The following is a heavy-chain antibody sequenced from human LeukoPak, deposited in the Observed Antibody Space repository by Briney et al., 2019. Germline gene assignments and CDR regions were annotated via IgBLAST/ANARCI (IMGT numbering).Heavy chain of an antibody. Sequence: KPGGSLRLSCAASGFTFSSYSMNWVRQAPGKGLEWVSSISSSSSYIYYADSVKGRFTISRDNAKNSLYLQMNSLRAEDTAVYYCARDYCSGGSCYSAFFDYWGQGTLVTVSS. D-gene: IGHD2-15*01. CDR3: ARDYCSGGSCYSAFFDY. V-gene: IGHV3-21*01. CDR1: GFTFSSYS. J-gene: IGHJ4*02. CDR2: ISSSSSYI.